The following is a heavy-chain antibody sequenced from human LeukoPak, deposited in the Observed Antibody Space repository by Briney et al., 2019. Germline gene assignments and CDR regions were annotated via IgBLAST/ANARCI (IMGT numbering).Heavy chain of an antibody. V-gene: IGHV3-30-3*01. CDR1: GFTFSSYA. D-gene: IGHD6-19*01. Sequence: PGGSLRLSCAASGFTFSSYAMHWVRQAPGKGLEGVAVISYDGCDYYADSVKGRFTISRDNSGDTLYLEMNSLRAEDRAVYYCARANSSAWHNFDFWGQGTLVTVSS. J-gene: IGHJ4*02. CDR2: ISYDGCD. CDR3: ARANSSAWHNFDF.